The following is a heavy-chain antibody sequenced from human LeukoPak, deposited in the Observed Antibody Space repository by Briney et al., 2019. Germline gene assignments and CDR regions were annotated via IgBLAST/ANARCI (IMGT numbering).Heavy chain of an antibody. V-gene: IGHV3-7*01. Sequence: GGSLRLSCAASGFTFSSYWMSWVRQAPGKGLEWVANIKQDGSEKYYVDSVKGRFTISRDNAKNSLYLQMNSLRAEDTAVYYCARDLRSAPKAYDFWSGYYISPDYWGQGTLVTVSS. CDR2: IKQDGSEK. CDR1: GFTFSSYW. CDR3: ARDLRSAPKAYDFWSGYYISPDY. J-gene: IGHJ4*02. D-gene: IGHD3-3*01.